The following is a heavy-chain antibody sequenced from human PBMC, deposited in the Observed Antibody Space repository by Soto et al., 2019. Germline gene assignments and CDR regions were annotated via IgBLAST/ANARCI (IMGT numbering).Heavy chain of an antibody. Sequence: EVQLVESGGGLVKRGGALRVSCAASGFTFSSHSMNWVRQAPGKGLEWVSSISSSGIYMSYADSVKGRFTISRDNAKNSLYLQMNSLRAEDTAVYYCARDLSTITISGWEYGMDAWGQGTTVTVSS. D-gene: IGHD3-9*01. CDR3: ARDLSTITISGWEYGMDA. J-gene: IGHJ6*02. CDR2: ISSSGIYM. V-gene: IGHV3-21*01. CDR1: GFTFSSHS.